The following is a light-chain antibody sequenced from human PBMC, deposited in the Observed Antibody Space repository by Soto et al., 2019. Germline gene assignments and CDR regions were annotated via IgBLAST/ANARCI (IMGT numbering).Light chain of an antibody. J-gene: IGLJ3*02. Sequence: QSALTQPPSASGSPGQSVTISCTGPSSDVGTHGYVSWYQQHAGKAPKLMIYDVTKRPSGVPDRFSGSKSANTASLTVSGLQAEDEADYYCMSYAGGNNWVFGGGTKLTVL. CDR1: SSDVGTHGY. V-gene: IGLV2-8*01. CDR2: DVT. CDR3: MSYAGGNNWV.